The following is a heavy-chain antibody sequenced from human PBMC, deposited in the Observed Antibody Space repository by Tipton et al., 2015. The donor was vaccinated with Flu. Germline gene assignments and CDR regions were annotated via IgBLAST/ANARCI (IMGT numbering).Heavy chain of an antibody. CDR1: GYSFTSYG. D-gene: IGHD2-2*01. V-gene: IGHV1-18*01. CDR3: VRDMPQGVVVIPPAKRFDY. J-gene: IGHJ4*02. Sequence: QLVQSGAELKKPGASVKVSCKASGYSFTSYGMSWVRQAPGQGLEWMGWISGYTENRNYAQRFQGRITMTTDTSTSTAYMELRSLRSDDTAVYYCVRDMPQGVVVIPPAKRFDYWGQGTLVTVSS. CDR2: ISGYTENR.